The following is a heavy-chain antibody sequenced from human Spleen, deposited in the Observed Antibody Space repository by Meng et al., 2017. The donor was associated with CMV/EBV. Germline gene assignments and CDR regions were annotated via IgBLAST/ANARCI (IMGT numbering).Heavy chain of an antibody. D-gene: IGHD2-15*01. Sequence: VWGGAVRRDDRNGSRKPRGTGLEWIGEINHRGNTNDNPYLKSRVTISVDTSKNQFSQKLSSVTAGDTAVDYCARGRRIPKTPACDIWGQGTMVTVSS. CDR3: ARGRRIPKTPACDI. CDR1: GGAVRRDD. CDR2: INHRGNT. J-gene: IGHJ3*02. V-gene: IGHV4-34*01.